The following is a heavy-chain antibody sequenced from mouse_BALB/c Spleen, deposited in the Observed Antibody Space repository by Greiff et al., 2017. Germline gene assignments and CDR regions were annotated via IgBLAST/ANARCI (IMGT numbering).Heavy chain of an antibody. Sequence: VQLQQSGPGLVAPSQTLSITCTVSGFSLTGYGVNWVRQPPGKGLEWLGMIWGDGSTDYNSALKSRLSISKDNSKSQVFLKMNSLQTDDTARYYCARAIYYDYGQGFAYWGQGTLVTVSA. CDR2: IWGDGST. CDR1: GFSLTGYG. J-gene: IGHJ3*01. D-gene: IGHD2-4*01. CDR3: ARAIYYDYGQGFAY. V-gene: IGHV2-6-7*01.